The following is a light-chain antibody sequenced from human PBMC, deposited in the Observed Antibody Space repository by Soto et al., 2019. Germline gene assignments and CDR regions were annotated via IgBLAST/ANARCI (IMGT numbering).Light chain of an antibody. CDR3: QQRSNWPPVWT. J-gene: IGKJ1*01. Sequence: EMVLTQSPATLSLNPGERATLSCRASQSVSSYLAWYQQKPGQAPRLLIYDASNRATGIPARFSGSGSGTDFTLTISSLEPEDFAVYYCQQRSNWPPVWTFGQGTKVDIK. CDR2: DAS. CDR1: QSVSSY. V-gene: IGKV3-11*01.